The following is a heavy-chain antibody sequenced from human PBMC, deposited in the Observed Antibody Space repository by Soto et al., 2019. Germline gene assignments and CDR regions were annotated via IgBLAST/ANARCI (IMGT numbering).Heavy chain of an antibody. V-gene: IGHV1-69*13. J-gene: IGHJ6*02. CDR2: INPIFGTT. CDR1: GGTFSGNA. Sequence: SVKVSCKASGGTFSGNAISWVRQAPGQGLEWMGGINPIFGTTNYAQKFQDRLAINADESTSTAYLKLTGLASEDTAVYYCAGEDSIASLSYYYGMDVWGQGTTVTVSS. D-gene: IGHD6-6*01. CDR3: AGEDSIASLSYYYGMDV.